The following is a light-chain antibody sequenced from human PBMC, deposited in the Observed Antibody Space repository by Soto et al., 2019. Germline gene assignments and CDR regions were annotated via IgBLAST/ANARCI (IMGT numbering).Light chain of an antibody. Sequence: QSALTQPASVSGSPGQSITLSCTGTSSDVGGYNYVSWYQQHPGKAPKLMIYDVSNRPSGVSIRFSGSKSGNTASLTISGLQAEDEADYYCSSYTTTIRVFGGGTKVTVL. CDR1: SSDVGGYNY. CDR3: SSYTTTIRV. J-gene: IGLJ3*02. V-gene: IGLV2-14*01. CDR2: DVS.